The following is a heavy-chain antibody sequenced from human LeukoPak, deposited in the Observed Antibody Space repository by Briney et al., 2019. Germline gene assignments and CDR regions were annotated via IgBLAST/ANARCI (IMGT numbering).Heavy chain of an antibody. CDR2: ISGGGGDT. CDR3: AKGHASYYYYYMDV. V-gene: IGHV3-23*01. CDR1: GFTFSTYV. J-gene: IGHJ6*03. Sequence: GGSLRLSCAASGFTFSTYVMTWVRQAPGKGLEWVSGISGGGGDTYYADSVKGRFTISRDNSENTLYLQMNSLRAEDTAVYYCAKGHASYYYYYMDVWGQGTLVTVS. D-gene: IGHD3-16*01.